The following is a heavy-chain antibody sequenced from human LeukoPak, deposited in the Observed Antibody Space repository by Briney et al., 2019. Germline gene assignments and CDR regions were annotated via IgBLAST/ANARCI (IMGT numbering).Heavy chain of an antibody. CDR3: AELGITMIGGV. J-gene: IGHJ6*04. V-gene: IGHV3-30*02. CDR1: GFTFSTSG. D-gene: IGHD3-10*02. Sequence: PGGSLRLSCAASGFTFSTSGMHWVRQAPGKGLEWVAFIRYDGNYQYYGDSVKGRFTISRDNAKNSLYLQMNSLRAEDTAVYYCAELGITMIGGVWGKGTTVTVSS. CDR2: IRYDGNYQ.